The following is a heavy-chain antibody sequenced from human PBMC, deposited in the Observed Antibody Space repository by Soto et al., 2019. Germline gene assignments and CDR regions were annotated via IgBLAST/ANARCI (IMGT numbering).Heavy chain of an antibody. CDR2: IIPIFGTA. J-gene: IGHJ6*02. CDR1: GYTFTSYY. D-gene: IGHD3-9*01. Sequence: SVKVSCKASGYTFTSYYMHWVRQAPGQGLEWMGIIIPIFGTANYAQKFQGRVTITADESTSTAYMELSSLRSEDTAVYYCASNVLRYFDWSSSALYYYYYGMDVWGQGTTVTVSS. V-gene: IGHV1-69*13. CDR3: ASNVLRYFDWSSSALYYYYYGMDV.